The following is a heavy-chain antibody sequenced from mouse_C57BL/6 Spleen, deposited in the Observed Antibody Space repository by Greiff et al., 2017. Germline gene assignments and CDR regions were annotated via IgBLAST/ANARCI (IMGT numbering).Heavy chain of an antibody. CDR3: ARSITTVVFDY. J-gene: IGHJ2*01. V-gene: IGHV1-82*01. CDR2: IYPGDGDT. CDR1: GSAFSSSW. Sequence: VQLQESGPELVKPGASVKISCKASGSAFSSSWMNWVKQRPGKGLEWIGRIYPGDGDTNYNGKFKGKATLTADKSSSTAYMQLSSLTSEDSAVXFCARSITTVVFDYWGQGTTLTVSS. D-gene: IGHD1-1*01.